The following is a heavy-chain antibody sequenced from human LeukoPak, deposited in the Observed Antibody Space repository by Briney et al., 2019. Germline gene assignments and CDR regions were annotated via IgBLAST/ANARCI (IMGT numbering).Heavy chain of an antibody. CDR1: GFSFSSYA. CDR3: AKAPPYTKYFKS. V-gene: IGHV3-23*01. J-gene: IGHJ4*02. Sequence: GGSLRLSCAASGFSFSSYAMSWVRQAPGKGLDWVSTISSSGGDTFYADSVKGRFTISRDNSKNTLYLQMNSLRAEDTAVYYCAKAPPYTKYFKSWGQGTLVTVSS. D-gene: IGHD2-8*01. CDR2: ISSSGGDT.